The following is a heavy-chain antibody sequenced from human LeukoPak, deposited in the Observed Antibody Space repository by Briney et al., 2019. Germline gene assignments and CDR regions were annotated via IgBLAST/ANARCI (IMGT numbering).Heavy chain of an antibody. J-gene: IGHJ4*02. CDR3: ASGIYYDSSGYYNFDY. CDR1: GGSISSGGYP. V-gene: IGHV4-30-2*01. D-gene: IGHD3-22*01. CDR2: IYHSGST. Sequence: PSQTLSLTCAVSGGSISSGGYPWSWIRQPPGKGLEWIGYIYHSGSTYYNPSLKSRVTISVDRSKNQFSLKLSSVTAADTAVYYCASGIYYDSSGYYNFDYWGQGTLVTVSS.